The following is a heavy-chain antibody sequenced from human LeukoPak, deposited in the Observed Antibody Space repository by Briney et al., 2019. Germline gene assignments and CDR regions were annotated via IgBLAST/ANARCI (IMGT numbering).Heavy chain of an antibody. CDR3: ARANPYYDFWSGYYLPVTPFDY. CDR1: GGSIRSSYYY. CDR2: IYYSGST. V-gene: IGHV4-30-4*08. D-gene: IGHD3-3*01. Sequence: PSETLSLTCTVSGGSIRSSYYYWGWIRQPPGKGLEWIGYIYYSGSTYYNPSLKSRVTISVDTSKNQFSLKLSSVTAADTAVYYCARANPYYDFWSGYYLPVTPFDYWGQGTLVTVSS. J-gene: IGHJ4*02.